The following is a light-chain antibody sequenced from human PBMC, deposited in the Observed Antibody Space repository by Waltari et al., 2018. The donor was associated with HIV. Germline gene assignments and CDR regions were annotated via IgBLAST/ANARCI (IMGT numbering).Light chain of an antibody. J-gene: IGKJ2*01. Sequence: DIVMTQSPLSLHVTPGEPASIPCRSSQSLLQSNGYNYLDWYLQKPGQSPQLLMYLGSHRASGVPDRFSGSGSGTDFTLKISRVEAEDVGVYYCMQALQAPYTFGQGTKLEIK. CDR2: LGS. CDR1: QSLLQSNGYNY. CDR3: MQALQAPYT. V-gene: IGKV2-28*01.